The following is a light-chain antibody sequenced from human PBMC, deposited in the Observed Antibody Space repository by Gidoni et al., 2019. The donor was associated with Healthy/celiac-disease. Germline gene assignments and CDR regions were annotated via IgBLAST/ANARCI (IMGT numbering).Light chain of an antibody. CDR3: QQRSNWPYT. V-gene: IGKV3-11*01. J-gene: IGKJ2*01. CDR2: DAS. CDR1: QSVSSY. Sequence: EIVLTQSPATLSLSPGERATLSCRARQSVSSYLAWYQQNPGQAPRLLIYDASNRATGIPARFSGSGSGTDFTLTISSLEPEDFAVYYCQQRSNWPYTFGQGTKLEIK.